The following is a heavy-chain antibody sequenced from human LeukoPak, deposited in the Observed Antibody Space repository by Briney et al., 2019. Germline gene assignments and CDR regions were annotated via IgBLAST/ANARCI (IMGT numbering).Heavy chain of an antibody. CDR1: GFTFDDYA. V-gene: IGHV3-43*02. Sequence: GGSLRLSXAASGFTFDDYAMHWVRQAPGKGLEWVSLISGDGGSTYYADSVKGRFTISRDNSKNSLYLQMNSLRTEDTALYYCAKASVYYDFWSGYYNYYYYYMDVWGKGTTVTVSS. J-gene: IGHJ6*03. D-gene: IGHD3-3*01. CDR3: AKASVYYDFWSGYYNYYYYYMDV. CDR2: ISGDGGST.